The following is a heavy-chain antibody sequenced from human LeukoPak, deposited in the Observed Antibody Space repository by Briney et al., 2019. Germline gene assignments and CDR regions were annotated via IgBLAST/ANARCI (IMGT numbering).Heavy chain of an antibody. J-gene: IGHJ4*01. CDR3: ARGGPAGQTPDY. CDR2: INNDESVA. Sequence: GGSLRLSCAASGFTFSSFWMHWVRQAPGKGLVWVSFINNDESVASYADSVKGRFTTSRDNAKNTVYLQMNSLGAEDRAVYYCARGGPAGQTPDYWGHGTLVTVSS. V-gene: IGHV3-74*01. CDR1: GFTFSSFW. D-gene: IGHD5-12*01.